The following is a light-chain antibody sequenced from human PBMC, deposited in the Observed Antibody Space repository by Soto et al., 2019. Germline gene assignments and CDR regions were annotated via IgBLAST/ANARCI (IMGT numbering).Light chain of an antibody. J-gene: IGKJ5*01. CDR2: GAS. CDR3: QQYGRSPT. Sequence: EIVMTQSPATLSVSPGGRATLSCRASQSLSSSYLAWYQQKPGQAPRLLIYGASSRATGIPDRFSGSGSGTDFTLTISRLGPEDSAVYYCQQYGRSPTFGQGTQLEIK. CDR1: QSLSSSY. V-gene: IGKV3-20*01.